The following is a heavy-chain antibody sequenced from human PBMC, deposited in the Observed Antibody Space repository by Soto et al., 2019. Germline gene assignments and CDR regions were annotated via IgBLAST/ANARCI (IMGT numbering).Heavy chain of an antibody. J-gene: IGHJ4*02. CDR1: GYTFSDYG. Sequence: ASVKVSCXTSGYTFSDYGVSWVRQAPGQGLEWMGWINTYNGNTKYEHKFQGRVTLTTDASTRTVFLELTSLKFDDAAVYYCARGFIPETYWGQGTRVTVSS. CDR2: INTYNGNT. CDR3: ARGFIPETY. V-gene: IGHV1-18*01. D-gene: IGHD2-2*01.